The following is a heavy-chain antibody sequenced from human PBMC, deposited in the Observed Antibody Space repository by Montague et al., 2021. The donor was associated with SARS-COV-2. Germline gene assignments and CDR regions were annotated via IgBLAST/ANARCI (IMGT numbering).Heavy chain of an antibody. D-gene: IGHD2-15*01. Sequence: CAISGDSVSINAPTRSSIKQSPSLDFQWLLGSYLMLKWYHDYAISLKSRITINPDTSKNQFPLQLSSVAPEDTAVFYCARTTTRMLYPENAFDIWGQGTMVTVSS. CDR2: SYLMLKWYH. J-gene: IGHJ3*02. CDR3: ARTTTRMLYPENAFDI. V-gene: IGHV6-1*01. CDR1: GDSVSINAPT.